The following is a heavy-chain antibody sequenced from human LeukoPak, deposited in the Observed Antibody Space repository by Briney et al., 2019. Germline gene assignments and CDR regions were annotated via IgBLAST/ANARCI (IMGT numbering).Heavy chain of an antibody. Sequence: SETLSLTCAVSGGSFSGYYWSWIRQPPGKGLEWIEEINHSGSTNYNPSLKSRGTISVDTSKNQFSLKLSSVTAADTAVDFCARLNDYSTLYYFDYWGQRTLVTVS. CDR2: INHSGST. CDR1: GGSFSGYY. CDR3: ARLNDYSTLYYFDY. D-gene: IGHD4-11*01. J-gene: IGHJ4*02. V-gene: IGHV4-34*01.